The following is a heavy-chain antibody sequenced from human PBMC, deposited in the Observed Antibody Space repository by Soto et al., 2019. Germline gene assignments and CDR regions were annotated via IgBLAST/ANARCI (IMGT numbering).Heavy chain of an antibody. CDR1: GYTLTGYY. J-gene: IGHJ4*02. D-gene: IGHD4-4*01. CDR2: INPNSGGT. V-gene: IGHV1-2*04. CDR3: ASGSDYSNFDFDY. Sequence: ASVKVSCKASGYTLTGYYMHWVRQAPGQGLEWMGWINPNSGGTSYAQKFQGWVTMTRDTSISTAYMELSRLRSDDTAVYYCASGSDYSNFDFDYWGQGTLVTVSS.